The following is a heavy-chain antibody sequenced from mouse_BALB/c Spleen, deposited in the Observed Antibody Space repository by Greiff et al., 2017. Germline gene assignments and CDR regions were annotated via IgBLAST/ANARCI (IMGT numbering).Heavy chain of an antibody. CDR2: IYPGNSDT. CDR3: TRGKTTATFAMDY. V-gene: IGHV1-5*01. J-gene: IGHJ4*01. CDR1: GYTFTSYW. D-gene: IGHD1-2*01. Sequence: EVQLQESGTVLARPGASVKMSCKASGYTFTSYWMHWVKQRPGQGLEWIGAIYPGNSDTSYNQKFKGKAKLTAVTSTSTAYMELSSLTNEDSAVYYCTRGKTTATFAMDYWGQGTSVTVSS.